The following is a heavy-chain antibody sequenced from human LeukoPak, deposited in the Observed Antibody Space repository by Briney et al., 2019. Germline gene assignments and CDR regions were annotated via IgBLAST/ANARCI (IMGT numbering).Heavy chain of an antibody. D-gene: IGHD2-8*01. CDR2: IYYSGST. V-gene: IGHV4-59*01. Sequence: PSETLSLTCIISGGSISSYYWSWIRQPPGKGLEWIGYIYYSGSTNYNPSLKSRVIISVDTSKNQFSLKLSSVTAADTAVYYCASLSNGAENWFDPWGRGTLVTVSS. CDR1: GGSISSYY. J-gene: IGHJ5*02. CDR3: ASLSNGAENWFDP.